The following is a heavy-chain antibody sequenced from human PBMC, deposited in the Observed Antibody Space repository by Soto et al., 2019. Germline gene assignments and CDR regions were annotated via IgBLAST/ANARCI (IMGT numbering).Heavy chain of an antibody. CDR1: GGSISSYY. CDR2: IYYSGST. D-gene: IGHD3-10*01. J-gene: IGHJ5*02. Sequence: SETLSLTCTVSGGSISSYYWSWIRQPPGKGLEWIGYIYYSGSTNYNPSLKSRVTISVDTSKNQFSLKLSSVTAADTAVYYCARDDGFGWFDPWGQGTLVTVSS. V-gene: IGHV4-59*01. CDR3: ARDDGFGWFDP.